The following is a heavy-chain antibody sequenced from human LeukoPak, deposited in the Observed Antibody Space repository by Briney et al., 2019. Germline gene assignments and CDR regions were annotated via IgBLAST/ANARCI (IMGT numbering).Heavy chain of an antibody. V-gene: IGHV3-30-3*01. CDR2: ISYDGSNK. J-gene: IGHJ6*02. D-gene: IGHD6-19*01. CDR1: GFTFSSYA. Sequence: GGSLRLSCAASGFTFSSYAMHWVRQAPGKGLEWVAVISYDGSNKYYADSVKGRFTISRDNSKNTLYLQMNSLRAEDTAVYYCARDQRQQWLGRYYYYGMDVWGQGTTVTVSS. CDR3: ARDQRQQWLGRYYYYGMDV.